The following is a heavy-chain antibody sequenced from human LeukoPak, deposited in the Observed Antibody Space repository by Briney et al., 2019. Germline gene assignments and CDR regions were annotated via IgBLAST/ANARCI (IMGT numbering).Heavy chain of an antibody. CDR3: ARSSAGYYYYYGMDV. Sequence: GGSLRLSCAASGFTFSSYAMHWVRQAPGKGLEWVAVISYDGSNKYYADSVKGRFTISRDNSKNTLYLQMNSLRAEDTAVYYCARSSAGYYYYYGMDVWGQGTTVTVSS. V-gene: IGHV3-30*14. D-gene: IGHD6-13*01. CDR1: GFTFSSYA. CDR2: ISYDGSNK. J-gene: IGHJ6*02.